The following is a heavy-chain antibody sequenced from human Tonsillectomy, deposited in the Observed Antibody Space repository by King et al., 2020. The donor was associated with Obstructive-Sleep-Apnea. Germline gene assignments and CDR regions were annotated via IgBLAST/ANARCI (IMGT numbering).Heavy chain of an antibody. D-gene: IGHD3-22*01. Sequence: VQLVQSGGGVVQPGRSLRLSCAASGFTFSNYAMHWVRQAPGKGLEWVAVISYDGGNEHYADSVKGRFNLSRDNSKNTLYLQMNSLRAEDTAVYYCAGNYYDSSGYYYVIDYWGQGTLVTVSS. CDR1: GFTFSNYA. J-gene: IGHJ4*02. V-gene: IGHV3-30*04. CDR2: ISYDGGNE. CDR3: AGNYYDSSGYYYVIDY.